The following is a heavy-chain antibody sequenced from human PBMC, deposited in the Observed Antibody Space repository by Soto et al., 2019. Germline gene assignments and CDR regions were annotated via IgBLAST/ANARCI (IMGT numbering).Heavy chain of an antibody. Sequence: GGSMRLPYKTSGFTFSVYCMRWFRHAPGQALDXVAVICCDATKHHYAASVEGRFTISRDNSKAILYLQMKSLRDEDTAVYYGAAWAEGATEVHWGVGTLVTVSS. D-gene: IGHD2-15*01. V-gene: IGHV3-33*01. CDR1: GFTFSVYC. CDR2: ICCDATKH. CDR3: AAWAEGATEVH. J-gene: IGHJ4*02.